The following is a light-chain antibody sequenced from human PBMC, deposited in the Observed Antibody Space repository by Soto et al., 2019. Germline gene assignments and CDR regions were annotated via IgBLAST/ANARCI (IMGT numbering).Light chain of an antibody. V-gene: IGLV1-44*01. CDR1: DSNIGSRP. CDR3: SAWDVSLNGRV. CDR2: ANN. J-gene: IGLJ3*02. Sequence: QSVLTQPPSASGTPGQRVTISCSGSDSNIGSRPVNWYQQLPGTARKLLIQANNQRPSGVPDRFSGSKSGTSASLAISGLQSEDEADYYCSAWDVSLNGRVFGGGTKLTVL.